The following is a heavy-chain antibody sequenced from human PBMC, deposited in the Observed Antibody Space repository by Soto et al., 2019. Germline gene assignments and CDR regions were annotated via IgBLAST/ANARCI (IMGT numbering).Heavy chain of an antibody. CDR3: ARDPYGDYRFDY. CDR2: IYYSGST. J-gene: IGHJ4*02. CDR1: GGSISSYY. D-gene: IGHD4-17*01. V-gene: IGHV4-59*01. Sequence: SETLSLTCTVSGGSISSYYWSWIRQPPGKGLEWIGYIYYSGSTNYNPSLKSRVTISVDTSKNQSSLKLSSVTAADTAVYYCARDPYGDYRFDYWGQGTLVTVSS.